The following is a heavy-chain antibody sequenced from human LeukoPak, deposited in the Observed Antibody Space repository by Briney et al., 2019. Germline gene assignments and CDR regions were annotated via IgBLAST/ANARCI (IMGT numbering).Heavy chain of an antibody. J-gene: IGHJ4*02. D-gene: IGHD3/OR15-3a*01. CDR1: GFTFSSYW. CDR2: ISSSGGST. CDR3: AKVRTGHYFDY. V-gene: IGHV3-23*01. Sequence: GGSLRLSCGASGFTFSSYWMSWVRQAPGKGLEWVSSISSSGGSTYYADSVKGRFTISRDDSKNTLYVQMNSLRAEDTAVYYCAKVRTGHYFDYWGQGTLVTVSS.